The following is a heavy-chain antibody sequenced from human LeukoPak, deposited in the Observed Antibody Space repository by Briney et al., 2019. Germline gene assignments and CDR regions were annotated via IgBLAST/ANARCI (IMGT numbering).Heavy chain of an antibody. CDR3: ARAGGYASSWAY. CDR2: IKQDGSEK. D-gene: IGHD5-12*01. Sequence: SGGCLRLSCAASGFTFSSYWMSWVRQAPGKGLEWVANIKQDGSEKNYVDSVKGRFTISRDNAKNSLELQMNSLRDEDTAVYYCARAGGYASSWAYWGQGTLVTVSS. V-gene: IGHV3-7*01. CDR1: GFTFSSYW. J-gene: IGHJ4*02.